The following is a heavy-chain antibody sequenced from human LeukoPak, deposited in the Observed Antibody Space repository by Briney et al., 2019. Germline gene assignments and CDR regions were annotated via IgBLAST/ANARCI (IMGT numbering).Heavy chain of an antibody. D-gene: IGHD3-22*01. CDR3: AREQYYYDSSGYYLTD. J-gene: IGHJ4*02. CDR1: GYTFTGYY. Sequence: ASVKLSCKASGYTFTGYYMHWVRQAPGQGLEWMGWINPNSGGTNYAQKFQGRVTMTRDTSISTAYMELSRLRSDDTAVYYCAREQYYYDSSGYYLTDWGQGTLVTVSS. V-gene: IGHV1-2*02. CDR2: INPNSGGT.